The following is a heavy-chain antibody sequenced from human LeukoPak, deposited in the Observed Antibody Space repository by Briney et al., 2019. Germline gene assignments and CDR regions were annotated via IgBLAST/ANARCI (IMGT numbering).Heavy chain of an antibody. CDR1: GGSFSGYY. Sequence: SETLSLTCAVSGGSFSGYYWSWIRQPPGKGLEWIGEINHSGSTNYNPSLKSRVTISVDTSKNQFSLKLSSVTAADTAVYYCARVRGYDYVWGSYKAPHYFDYWGQGTLVTVSS. D-gene: IGHD3-16*01. CDR3: ARVRGYDYVWGSYKAPHYFDY. V-gene: IGHV4-34*01. J-gene: IGHJ4*02. CDR2: INHSGST.